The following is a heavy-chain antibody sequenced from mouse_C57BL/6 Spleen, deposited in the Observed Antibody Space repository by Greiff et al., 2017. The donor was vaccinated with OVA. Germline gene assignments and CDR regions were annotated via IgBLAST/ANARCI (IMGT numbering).Heavy chain of an antibody. CDR2: INPGSGGT. CDR1: GYAFTNYL. V-gene: IGHV1-54*01. Sequence: VQLQQSGAELVRPGTSVKVSCKASGYAFTNYLIEWVKQRPGQGLEWIGVINPGSGGTNYNEKFKGKATLTADKSSSTAYMQLSSLTSEDSAVYFCARPYYDYDEGYFDYWGQGTTLTVSS. D-gene: IGHD2-4*01. CDR3: ARPYYDYDEGYFDY. J-gene: IGHJ2*01.